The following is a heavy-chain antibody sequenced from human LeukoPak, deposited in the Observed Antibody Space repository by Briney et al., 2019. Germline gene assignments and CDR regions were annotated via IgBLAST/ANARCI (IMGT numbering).Heavy chain of an antibody. D-gene: IGHD3-22*01. Sequence: SETLSLTCTVSGGSISSYYWSWIRQPPGKGLEWIGYIYDSGSTNYNPSPKSRVTISVDTSKNQFSLKLSSVTAADTAVYYCACLTTADAFDIWGQGTMVTVSS. CDR2: IYDSGST. J-gene: IGHJ3*02. CDR1: GGSISSYY. CDR3: ACLTTADAFDI. V-gene: IGHV4-59*01.